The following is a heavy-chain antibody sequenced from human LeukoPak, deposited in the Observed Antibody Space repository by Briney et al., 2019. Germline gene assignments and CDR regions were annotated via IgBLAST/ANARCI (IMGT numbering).Heavy chain of an antibody. J-gene: IGHJ5*01. V-gene: IGHV3-23*01. CDR2: ISSGGAGT. Sequence: GGSLRLSCAASVSTFSNSAMNWVRRAPGKGLEWVSTISSGGAGTYYADSVKGRFSISRDNSKNTLYLQMNSLRAEDTAVYYCAKSGGSGTYPNWFDSWGQGTLVTVSS. D-gene: IGHD3-10*01. CDR3: AKSGGSGTYPNWFDS. CDR1: VSTFSNSA.